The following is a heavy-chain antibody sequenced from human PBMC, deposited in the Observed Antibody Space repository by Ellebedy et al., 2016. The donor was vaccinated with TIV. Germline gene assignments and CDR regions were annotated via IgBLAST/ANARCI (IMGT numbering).Heavy chain of an antibody. Sequence: GGSLRLSCAASGFTFSSYAMSWVRQAPGKGLEWVSAISGSGDSTYYADSVKGRFTIYRDNSKNTLYLQMNSLRAEDTALYYCAKDYFYGSGYDYWGQGTLVTVSS. CDR2: ISGSGDST. V-gene: IGHV3-23*01. CDR1: GFTFSSYA. CDR3: AKDYFYGSGYDY. D-gene: IGHD3-10*01. J-gene: IGHJ4*02.